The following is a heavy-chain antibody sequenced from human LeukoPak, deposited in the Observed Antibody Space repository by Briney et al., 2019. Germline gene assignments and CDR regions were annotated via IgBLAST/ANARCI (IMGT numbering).Heavy chain of an antibody. V-gene: IGHV3-30*04. Sequence: GGSLRLSCAASGFTFSSYAMHWVRQAPGKGLEWVAVISYDGSNKYYADSVKGRFTISRDNSKNTLYLQMNSLRAEDTAVYYCARDLGSGYDGYYYSMDVWGKGTTVTVSS. CDR2: ISYDGSNK. CDR1: GFTFSSYA. D-gene: IGHD5-12*01. CDR3: ARDLGSGYDGYYYSMDV. J-gene: IGHJ6*03.